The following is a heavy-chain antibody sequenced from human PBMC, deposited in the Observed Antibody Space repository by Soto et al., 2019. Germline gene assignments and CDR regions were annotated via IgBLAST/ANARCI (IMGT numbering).Heavy chain of an antibody. CDR3: ARADCSGGSCYLGYYYYMDV. CDR1: GFTFSSYG. Sequence: QVQLVESGGGAVQPGRSLRLSCAASGFTFSSYGMHWVRQAPGKGLEWVAVIWYDGSNKYYADSVKGRFTISRDNSKNTLYLQMNSLRAEDTAVYYCARADCSGGSCYLGYYYYMDVWGKGTTVTVSS. D-gene: IGHD2-15*01. CDR2: IWYDGSNK. V-gene: IGHV3-33*01. J-gene: IGHJ6*03.